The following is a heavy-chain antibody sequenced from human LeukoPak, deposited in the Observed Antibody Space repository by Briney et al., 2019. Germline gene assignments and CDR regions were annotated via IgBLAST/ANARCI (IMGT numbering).Heavy chain of an antibody. J-gene: IGHJ4*02. V-gene: IGHV3-11*01. D-gene: IGHD2/OR15-2a*01. Sequence: KPGGSLRLSCAASGFTFSDYYMSWIRQAPGKGLECVSYISSSGSTIYYADSVKGRFTISRDNAKNSLYLQMNSLRAGDTAVYYCARDFYDGFALDYWGQGTLVTVSS. CDR1: GFTFSDYY. CDR3: ARDFYDGFALDY. CDR2: ISSSGSTI.